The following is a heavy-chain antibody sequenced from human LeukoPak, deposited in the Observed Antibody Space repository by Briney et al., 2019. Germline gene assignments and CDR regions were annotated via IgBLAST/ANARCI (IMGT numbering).Heavy chain of an antibody. D-gene: IGHD3-3*01. CDR3: ATLSGEDYDFWSGYLGD. Sequence: ASVKVSCKASGYTFTSYAMNWVRQAPGQGLEWMGWINPNSGGTNYAQKFQGRVTMTRDTSISTAYMELSRLRSDDTAVYYCATLSGEDYDFWSGYLGDWGQGTLVTVSS. CDR2: INPNSGGT. CDR1: GYTFTSYA. J-gene: IGHJ4*02. V-gene: IGHV1-2*02.